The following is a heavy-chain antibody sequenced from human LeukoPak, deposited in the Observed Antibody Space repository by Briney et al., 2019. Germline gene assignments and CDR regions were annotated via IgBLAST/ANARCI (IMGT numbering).Heavy chain of an antibody. D-gene: IGHD2-15*01. CDR2: IYYNGST. CDR1: GGSISSYY. CDR3: ASGRRRGYGMDV. V-gene: IGHV4-59*01. J-gene: IGHJ6*02. Sequence: SETLSLTCTVSGGSISSYYWSWIRHPPGKGLEWIGYIYYNGSTNYNPSLKSRVTISVDTSKNQFSLKLSSVTAADTAVYYCASGRRRGYGMDVWGQGTTVTVSS.